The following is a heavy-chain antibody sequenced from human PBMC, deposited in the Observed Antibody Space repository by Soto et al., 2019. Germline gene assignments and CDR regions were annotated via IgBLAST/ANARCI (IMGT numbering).Heavy chain of an antibody. CDR3: ASVFGVVIDNWFDP. J-gene: IGHJ5*02. CDR2: IYYSGST. Sequence: SETLSLTCTVSGGSISSYYWSWIRQPPGKGLEWIGYIYYSGSTNYNPSLKSRVTISVDTSKNQFSLRLSSVTAADTAVYYCASVFGVVIDNWFDPWGQGTLVTVSS. CDR1: GGSISSYY. D-gene: IGHD3-3*01. V-gene: IGHV4-59*08.